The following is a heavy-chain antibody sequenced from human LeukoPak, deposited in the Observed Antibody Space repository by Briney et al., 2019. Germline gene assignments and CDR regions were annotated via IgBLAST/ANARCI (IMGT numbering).Heavy chain of an antibody. J-gene: IGHJ4*02. CDR1: GYTFTSYG. CDR2: INTYNGNT. CDR3: ARDPSLIVGATISFFDY. Sequence: ASVKVSCKSSGYTFTSYGIIWVRQAPGQGLEWMGWINTYNGNTNYAQKLQGRVTMTTDTSTSTAYMDLRSLRSDDTAVYYCARDPSLIVGATISFFDYWGQGTLVTVSS. V-gene: IGHV1-18*01. D-gene: IGHD1-26*01.